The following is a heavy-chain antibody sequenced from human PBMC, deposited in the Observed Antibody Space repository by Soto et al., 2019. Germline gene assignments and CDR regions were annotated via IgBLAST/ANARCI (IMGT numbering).Heavy chain of an antibody. V-gene: IGHV3-23*01. CDR3: ARDDYSSSGSRGSFDY. D-gene: IGHD3-10*01. Sequence: GSLRLSCAASGFSFSSYAMSWVRQAPGKGMEWVSGMSASGGGTYYADSAKGRFTISRDNSKNTLYLQMKSLRAEDSALYYCARDDYSSSGSRGSFDYWGQGTLVTVSS. J-gene: IGHJ4*02. CDR1: GFSFSSYA. CDR2: MSASGGGT.